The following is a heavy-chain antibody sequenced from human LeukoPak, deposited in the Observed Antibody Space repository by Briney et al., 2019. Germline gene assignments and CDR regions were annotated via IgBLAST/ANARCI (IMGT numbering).Heavy chain of an antibody. Sequence: GGSLRLSCAASGFTFSSYAMSWVRQAPGKGLEWVSAISSSGGSTYYADSVKGRFTISRDNSKNTLYLQMNSLRAEDTAVYYCAKYLRNWGTFDYWGQGTLVTVSS. V-gene: IGHV3-23*01. D-gene: IGHD7-27*01. CDR2: ISSSGGST. J-gene: IGHJ4*02. CDR1: GFTFSSYA. CDR3: AKYLRNWGTFDY.